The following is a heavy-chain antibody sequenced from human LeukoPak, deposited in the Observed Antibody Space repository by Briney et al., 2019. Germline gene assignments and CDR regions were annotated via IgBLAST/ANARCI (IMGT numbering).Heavy chain of an antibody. Sequence: SETLSLTCAVYGGSFSGYYWSWIRQPPGKGLEWIGEINHSGSTNYNPSLKSRVTISVDTSKNQFSLKLSSVIAADTAVYYCARDYGDYDRRYFDLWGRGTLVTVSS. J-gene: IGHJ2*01. CDR2: INHSGST. CDR3: ARDYGDYDRRYFDL. CDR1: GGSFSGYY. V-gene: IGHV4-34*01. D-gene: IGHD4-17*01.